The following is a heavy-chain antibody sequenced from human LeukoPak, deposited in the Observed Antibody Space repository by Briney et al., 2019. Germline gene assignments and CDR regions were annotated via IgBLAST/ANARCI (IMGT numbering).Heavy chain of an antibody. V-gene: IGHV4-59*01. CDR2: IYYSEST. CDR1: GVSISIYY. D-gene: IGHD3-10*01. CDR3: ARTEYYFDH. J-gene: IGHJ4*02. Sequence: PSETLSLTCTVSGVSISIYYWSWIRQPPGKGLEWIGYIYYSESTNYNPSLKSRVTMSVDTSKNQFSLKLSSVTAADTAVYYCARTEYYFDHWGQGTLVTVSS.